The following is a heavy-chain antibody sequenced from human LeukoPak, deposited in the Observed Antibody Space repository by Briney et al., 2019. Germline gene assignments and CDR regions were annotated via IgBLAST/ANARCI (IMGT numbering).Heavy chain of an antibody. D-gene: IGHD4-17*01. V-gene: IGHV3-23*01. CDR2: ISGGGETT. CDR1: GFTFNNYA. J-gene: IGHJ4*02. CDR3: ARDYADYVGYFFLDY. Sequence: GGSLRLSCAASGFTFNNYAMNWVRPAPGKGLEWVSSISGGGETTYYADSAKGRFTISRDNSQNTLNLQMNSLRAEDTAVYYCARDYADYVGYFFLDYWGQGTLVTVSS.